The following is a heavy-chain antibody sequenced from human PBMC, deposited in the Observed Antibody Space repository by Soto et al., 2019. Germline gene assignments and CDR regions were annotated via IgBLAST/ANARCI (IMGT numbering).Heavy chain of an antibody. CDR2: IYRGGST. Sequence: DVQLVETGGGLIQPGGSLRLSCAASGFSVSSDYMNWVRQDPGKGLEWVSVIYRGGSTYYADSVRGRFTISRDNSENTLFRQMNSLRAEDTAVYYCARATEWNALDIWGQGTMVTVSS. D-gene: IGHD3-3*01. CDR3: ARATEWNALDI. CDR1: GFSVSSDY. V-gene: IGHV3-53*02. J-gene: IGHJ3*02.